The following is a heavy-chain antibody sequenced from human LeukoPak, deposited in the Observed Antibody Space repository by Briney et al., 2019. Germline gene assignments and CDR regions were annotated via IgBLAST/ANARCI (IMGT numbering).Heavy chain of an antibody. CDR2: MNPNSGNT. J-gene: IGHJ4*02. V-gene: IGHV1-8*01. CDR3: ARARRYSSTYYFGY. CDR1: GYTFTSYD. D-gene: IGHD6-13*01. Sequence: ASVKVSCKASGYTFTSYDINWVRQATGQGLEWMGWMNPNSGNTGYAQKFQGRVTMTRNTSISTAYMELSSLRSEDTAVYYCARARRYSSTYYFGYWGQGTLVTVSS.